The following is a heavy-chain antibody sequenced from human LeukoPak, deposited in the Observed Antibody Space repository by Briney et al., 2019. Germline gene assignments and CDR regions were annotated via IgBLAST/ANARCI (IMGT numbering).Heavy chain of an antibody. CDR2: IIPILGIA. Sequence: SVKVSCKATGGTFSSYAISWVRQAPGQGLEWMGRIIPILGIANYAQKFQGRVTITADKSTSTAYMELSSLRSEDTAVYYCAREIDSGHADYWGQGTLVTVSS. D-gene: IGHD2-8*02. CDR3: AREIDSGHADY. V-gene: IGHV1-69*04. CDR1: GGTFSSYA. J-gene: IGHJ4*02.